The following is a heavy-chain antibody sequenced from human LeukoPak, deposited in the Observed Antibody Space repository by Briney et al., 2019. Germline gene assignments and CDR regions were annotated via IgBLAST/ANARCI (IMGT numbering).Heavy chain of an antibody. V-gene: IGHV5-10-1*01. D-gene: IGHD6-13*01. CDR1: GYSFTSYW. CDR3: AKVAAGTINWFDP. J-gene: IGHJ5*02. CDR2: IDLSDSYS. Sequence: GESLKISCKGSGYSFTSYWIGWVRQMPGKGLEWMGRIDLSDSYSNYSPSFQGHVTMSADKSISTAYLQWSSLKASDTAMYYCAKVAAGTINWFDPWGQGTLVTVSS.